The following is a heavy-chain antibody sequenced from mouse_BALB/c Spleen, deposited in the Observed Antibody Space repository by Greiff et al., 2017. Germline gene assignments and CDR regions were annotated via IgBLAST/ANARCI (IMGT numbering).Heavy chain of an antibody. J-gene: IGHJ1*01. CDR3: ARHEGVPRYFDV. Sequence: EVKLEESGGGLVKPGGSLKLSCAASGFTFSSYAMSWVRQTPEKRLEWVATISSGGSYTYYPDSVKGRFTISRDNAKNTLYLQMSSLRSEDTAMYYCARHEGVPRYFDVWGAGTTVTVSS. V-gene: IGHV5-9-3*01. D-gene: IGHD2-14*01. CDR1: GFTFSSYA. CDR2: ISSGGSYT.